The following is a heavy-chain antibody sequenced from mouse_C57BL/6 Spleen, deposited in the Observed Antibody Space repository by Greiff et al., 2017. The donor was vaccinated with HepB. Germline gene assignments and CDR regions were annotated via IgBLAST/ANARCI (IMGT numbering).Heavy chain of an antibody. V-gene: IGHV1-53*01. Sequence: QVQLKQPGTELVKPGASVKLSCKASGYTFTSYWMHWVKQRPGQGLEWIGNINPSNGGTNYNEKFKSKATLTVDKSSSTAYMQLSSLTSEDSAVYYCARNYYDYDVYYAMDYWGQGTSVTVSS. CDR1: GYTFTSYW. CDR2: INPSNGGT. D-gene: IGHD2-4*01. J-gene: IGHJ4*01. CDR3: ARNYYDYDVYYAMDY.